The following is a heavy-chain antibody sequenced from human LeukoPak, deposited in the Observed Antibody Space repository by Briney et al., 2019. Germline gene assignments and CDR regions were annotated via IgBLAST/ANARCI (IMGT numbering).Heavy chain of an antibody. J-gene: IGHJ4*02. D-gene: IGHD4-23*01. CDR1: GFIFSSYS. CDR3: ARADGDGGNSGLDY. V-gene: IGHV3-48*04. Sequence: GGSLRLSCAASGFIFSSYSMNWVRQAPGKGLEWVSYISSGGISIYYTDSVKGRFTTSRDNAKNSLYLQMNSLRVEDTAVYYCARADGDGGNSGLDYWGQGTLVTVSS. CDR2: ISSGGISI.